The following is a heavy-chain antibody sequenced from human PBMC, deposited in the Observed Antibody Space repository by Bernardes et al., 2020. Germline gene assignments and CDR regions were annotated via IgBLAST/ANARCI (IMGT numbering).Heavy chain of an antibody. CDR2: IIPIFGTA. Sequence: SVKVSCKASGGTFSSYAISWVRQAPGQGLEWMGGIIPIFGTANYAQKFQGRVTITADESTSTAYMELSSLRSEDTAVYYCARDGSYDILTGYPLDDAFDIWGQGTMVTVSS. V-gene: IGHV1-69*13. J-gene: IGHJ3*02. CDR1: GGTFSSYA. D-gene: IGHD3-9*01. CDR3: ARDGSYDILTGYPLDDAFDI.